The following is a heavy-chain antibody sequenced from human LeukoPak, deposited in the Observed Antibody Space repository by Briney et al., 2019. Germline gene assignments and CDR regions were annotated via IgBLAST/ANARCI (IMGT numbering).Heavy chain of an antibody. CDR3: AKTYGPGFDY. V-gene: IGHV3-48*02. J-gene: IGHJ4*02. Sequence: PGGSLRLSCAASGFTFSSNSMNWVRQAPGKGLECVSYISSSGTTIYYADSVKGRFTISRDNAKHSLYLQMNSLRDEDTAVYYCAKTYGPGFDYWGQGALATVSS. CDR1: GFTFSSNS. CDR2: ISSSGTTI. D-gene: IGHD4-17*01.